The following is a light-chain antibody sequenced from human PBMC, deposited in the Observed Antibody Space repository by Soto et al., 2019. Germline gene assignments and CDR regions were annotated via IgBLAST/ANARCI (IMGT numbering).Light chain of an antibody. Sequence: QSALTQPASVSGSPGQSITISCTGSNSDVGGYNLVSWYQQHPGKAPKLIIFEVNKRPSGVSSRFSGSKSGNTASLTISGLQAEDEADYYCSSYTSSSTRVFGGGTKLTVL. CDR3: SSYTSSSTRV. CDR1: NSDVGGYNL. J-gene: IGLJ3*02. V-gene: IGLV2-14*02. CDR2: EVN.